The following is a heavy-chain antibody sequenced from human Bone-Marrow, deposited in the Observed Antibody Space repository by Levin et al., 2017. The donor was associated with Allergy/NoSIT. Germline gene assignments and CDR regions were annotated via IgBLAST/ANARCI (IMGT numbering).Heavy chain of an antibody. V-gene: IGHV3-30*18. Sequence: PGGSLRLSCAASGFNFDNYGMHWVRQAPGKGLEWVAVISYDGTNSYYADSVRGRITISRDNSKNTLYLQMNSLRSEDTAIYYCAKDPTNPYKYEVDYFDYWGQGTLVTVSS. CDR1: GFNFDNYG. CDR3: AKDPTNPYKYEVDYFDY. D-gene: IGHD1-1*01. CDR2: ISYDGTNS. J-gene: IGHJ4*02.